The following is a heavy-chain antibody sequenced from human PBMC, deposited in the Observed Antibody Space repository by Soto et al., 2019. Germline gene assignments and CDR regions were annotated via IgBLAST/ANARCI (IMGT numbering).Heavy chain of an antibody. J-gene: IGHJ5*02. CDR1: GASINTTIW. D-gene: IGHD6-6*01. CDR2: IYHSGRM. CDR3: ARERPDGARLDP. V-gene: IGHV4-4*02. Sequence: PSETLSLTCAVSGASINTTIWCSWVRQSPGEGLEWIGGIYHSGRMNKNPSLQSRVTMSVDKSKNQFSLKLTSVTAADSAVYFCARERPDGARLDPWGQGTLVTVSS.